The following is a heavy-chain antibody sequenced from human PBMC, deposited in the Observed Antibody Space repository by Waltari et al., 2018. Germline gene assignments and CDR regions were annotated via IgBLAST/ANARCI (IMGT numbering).Heavy chain of an antibody. CDR3: ARDRGRGLYLDS. J-gene: IGHJ4*02. CDR2: VHRSGGP. V-gene: IGHV4-4*01. Sequence: QLKLQESGPGLVKPSGTLSLTCGVSGDSMSTTDCWCWVRHPPGKGLEWIGQVHRSGGPNYSPSFAIRVTMSLDTPNNHFSLKLTSATAADTAIYCCARDRGRGLYLDSWGPGILVTVSP. CDR1: GDSMSTTDC. D-gene: IGHD2-15*01.